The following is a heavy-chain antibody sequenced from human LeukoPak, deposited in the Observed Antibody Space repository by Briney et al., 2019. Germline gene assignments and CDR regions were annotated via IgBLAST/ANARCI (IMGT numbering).Heavy chain of an antibody. D-gene: IGHD3-10*01. V-gene: IGHV4-34*01. Sequence: PAETLSLTCAVSGGSFSGYYWTWIRQPPGKGLEWIGEINHNGRTNYNPSLKSRVIMSVDTSKNQFSLKLSSVTAADTAVYYCARTKYYYGSGIHWYFDLWGRGTLVTVSS. CDR2: INHNGRT. CDR1: GGSFSGYY. CDR3: ARTKYYYGSGIHWYFDL. J-gene: IGHJ2*01.